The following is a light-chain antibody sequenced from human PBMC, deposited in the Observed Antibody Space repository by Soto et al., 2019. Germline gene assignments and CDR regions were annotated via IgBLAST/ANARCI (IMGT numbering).Light chain of an antibody. CDR2: DAS. V-gene: IGKV1-5*01. CDR3: QQYNSYRT. Sequence: DIQMTQSPSTLSASVADRFTITCRASQSISSWLAWYQQKPGKAPKLLIYDASSLESGVPSRFDGSGSGTEFTLTISSLQPDDFATYYCQQYNSYRTFGQGTKVDIK. CDR1: QSISSW. J-gene: IGKJ1*01.